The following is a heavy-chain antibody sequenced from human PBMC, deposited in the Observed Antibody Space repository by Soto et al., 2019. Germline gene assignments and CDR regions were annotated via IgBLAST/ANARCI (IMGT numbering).Heavy chain of an antibody. D-gene: IGHD3-22*01. Sequence: ASVKVSCKVSGYTLTELSMHWVRQAPGKGLEWMGGFDPEDGETIYAQKFQGRVTMTEDTSTDTAYMELSSLRSEDTAVYYCATGQNYYDSSRFDYWGQGTLVTVSS. V-gene: IGHV1-24*01. CDR1: GYTLTELS. CDR3: ATGQNYYDSSRFDY. CDR2: FDPEDGET. J-gene: IGHJ4*02.